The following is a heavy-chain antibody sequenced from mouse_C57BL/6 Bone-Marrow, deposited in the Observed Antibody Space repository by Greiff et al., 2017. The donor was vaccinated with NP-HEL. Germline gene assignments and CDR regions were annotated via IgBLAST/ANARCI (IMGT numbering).Heavy chain of an antibody. Sequence: QVQLQQSGPELVKPGASVTLSCKASGYTFTSYDIHWVKQRPGQGLEWIGWIYPRDGSTKYNAKFKGKGTLTVDTSSSTAYMELHSLTSEDSAVYFCARSGYGNYSFAWFAYWGQGTLVTVSA. J-gene: IGHJ3*01. D-gene: IGHD2-10*02. CDR3: ARSGYGNYSFAWFAY. V-gene: IGHV1-85*01. CDR2: IYPRDGST. CDR1: GYTFTSYD.